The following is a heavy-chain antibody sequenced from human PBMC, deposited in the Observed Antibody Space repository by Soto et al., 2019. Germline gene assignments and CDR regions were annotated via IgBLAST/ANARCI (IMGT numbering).Heavy chain of an antibody. J-gene: IGHJ6*02. CDR3: ARATPGGATPSYYGMDV. Sequence: HPGGSLRLSCAASGFTFSSYAMHWVRQAPGKGLEWVAVISYDGSNKYYADSVKGRFTISRDNSKNTLYLQMNSLRAEDTAVYYCARATPGGATPSYYGMDVWGQGTTVTVSS. CDR1: GFTFSSYA. D-gene: IGHD1-26*01. CDR2: ISYDGSNK. V-gene: IGHV3-30-3*01.